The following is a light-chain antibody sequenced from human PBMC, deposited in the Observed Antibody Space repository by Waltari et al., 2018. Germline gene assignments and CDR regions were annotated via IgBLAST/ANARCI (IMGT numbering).Light chain of an antibody. V-gene: IGKV1-39*01. J-gene: IGKJ1*01. CDR2: AAS. Sequence: DIQMTQSPSSLSASVGYRVTITCRASQSISNHLNWYQQKPGKVPKLLIYAASTLQSGVPSRFSGSGAGTDFTLTISSLQAEDVAVYYCQQYYSTPWTFGQGTKVEIK. CDR1: QSISNH. CDR3: QQYYSTPWT.